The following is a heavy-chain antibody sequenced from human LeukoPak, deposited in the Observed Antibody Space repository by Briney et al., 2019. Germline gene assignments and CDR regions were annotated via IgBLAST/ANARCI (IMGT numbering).Heavy chain of an antibody. J-gene: IGHJ2*01. CDR2: IYSGGST. CDR3: ARETRSWFGELLRSHGWYFDL. D-gene: IGHD3-10*01. CDR1: GFTVSSNY. V-gene: IGHV3-53*01. Sequence: GGSLRLSCAASGFTVSSNYMSWVRQAPGKGLEWVSVIYSGGSTYYADSVKGRFTISRDNSKNTLYLQMNSLRAEDTAVYYCARETRSWFGELLRSHGWYFDLWGRGTLVTVSS.